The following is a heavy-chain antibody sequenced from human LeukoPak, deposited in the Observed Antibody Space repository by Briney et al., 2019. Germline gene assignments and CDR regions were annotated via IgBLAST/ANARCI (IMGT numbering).Heavy chain of an antibody. CDR3: ARHQYSSSKNWFDP. D-gene: IGHD6-13*01. CDR2: FSYSGST. J-gene: IGHJ5*02. V-gene: IGHV4-59*08. CDR1: GGSISSNY. Sequence: SETLSLTCSVSGGSISSNYWSWIRQPPGKGLEWIGFFSYSGSTNYNPSLKSRVTISVDTSKNQFSLKLRSVPAPDTAVYYCARHQYSSSKNWFDPWGQGTLVTVSS.